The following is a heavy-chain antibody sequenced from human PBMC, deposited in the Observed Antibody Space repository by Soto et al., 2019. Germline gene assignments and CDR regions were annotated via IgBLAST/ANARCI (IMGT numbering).Heavy chain of an antibody. D-gene: IGHD5-12*01. V-gene: IGHV4-34*01. CDR3: ARGVRFAWLQHPNWFDP. J-gene: IGHJ5*02. Sequence: SETLSLTCAVYGGSFSGYYWSWIRQPPGKGLEWTGEINHSGSTNYNPSLKSRVTISVDTSKNQFSLKLSSVTAADTAVYYCARGVRFAWLQHPNWFDPWGQGTLVTVSS. CDR2: INHSGST. CDR1: GGSFSGYY.